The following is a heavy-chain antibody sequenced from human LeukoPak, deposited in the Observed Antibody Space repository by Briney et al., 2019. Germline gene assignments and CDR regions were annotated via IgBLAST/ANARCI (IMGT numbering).Heavy chain of an antibody. Sequence: SETLSLTCTVSGGSISSSSYYWGWIRQPPGKGLEWIGSIYYSGSTYYNPSLKSRVTISVDTSKNQFSLKLSSVTAADTAVYYCARGNYGGNRVYYYYGMDVWGQGTTVTVSS. CDR1: GGSISSSSYY. CDR2: IYYSGST. J-gene: IGHJ6*02. V-gene: IGHV4-39*07. D-gene: IGHD4-23*01. CDR3: ARGNYGGNRVYYYYGMDV.